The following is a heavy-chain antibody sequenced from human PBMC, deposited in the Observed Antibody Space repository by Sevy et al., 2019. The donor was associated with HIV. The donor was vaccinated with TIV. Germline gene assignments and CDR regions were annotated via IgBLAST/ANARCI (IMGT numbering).Heavy chain of an antibody. CDR1: RFTLSTYA. J-gene: IGHJ3*02. V-gene: IGHV3-23*01. CDR3: SKDLYYCSGFHPQGALDI. D-gene: IGHD2-15*01. CDR2: ISGRGGST. Sequence: GESLKISCAAPRFTLSTYAMNWVRQAPGKGLEWVSVISGRGGSTFYEDSVKGRFTISRNNSKNTQYLQMNSLRAEDTPGYYCSKDLYYCSGFHPQGALDIWGQGTMVTVS.